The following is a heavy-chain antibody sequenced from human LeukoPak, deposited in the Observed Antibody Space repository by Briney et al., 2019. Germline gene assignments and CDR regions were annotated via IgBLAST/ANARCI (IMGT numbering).Heavy chain of an antibody. CDR3: ARVGRSSGYAY. Sequence: SVKVSCKASGGTFSSYAISWVRQAPGQGLEWMGRIIPILGIANYAQKFQGRVTITADKSTSTAYVELSGLRSEDTAVYYCARVGRSSGYAYWGQGTLVTVSS. J-gene: IGHJ4*02. V-gene: IGHV1-69*04. CDR1: GGTFSSYA. D-gene: IGHD3-22*01. CDR2: IIPILGIA.